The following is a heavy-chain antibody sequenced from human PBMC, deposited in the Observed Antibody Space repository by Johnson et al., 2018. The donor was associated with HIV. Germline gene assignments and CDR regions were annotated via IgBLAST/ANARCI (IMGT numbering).Heavy chain of an antibody. D-gene: IGHD3-3*01. Sequence: VQLVESGGGLVQPGGSLRLSCAASGFTFSSNYMSWVRQAPGRGLAWVSIIYTGGSTYYADSVKGRFPISRDDSKNTLYLQMNSLKSEDTAVYYCTPDIGSGYLWGSYAFDIWGQGTMVTVSS. J-gene: IGHJ3*02. CDR3: TPDIGSGYLWGSYAFDI. CDR1: GFTFSSNY. V-gene: IGHV3-66*01. CDR2: IYTGGST.